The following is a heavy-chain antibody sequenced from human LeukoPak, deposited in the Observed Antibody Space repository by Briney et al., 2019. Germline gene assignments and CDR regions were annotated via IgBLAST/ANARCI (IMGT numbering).Heavy chain of an antibody. D-gene: IGHD6-19*01. V-gene: IGHV3-11*06. Sequence: SVKGRFTISRDNAKNSLYLQMNSLRAEDTAVYYCAKPSPGAVAGFFDYWGQGTLVTVSS. J-gene: IGHJ4*02. CDR3: AKPSPGAVAGFFDY.